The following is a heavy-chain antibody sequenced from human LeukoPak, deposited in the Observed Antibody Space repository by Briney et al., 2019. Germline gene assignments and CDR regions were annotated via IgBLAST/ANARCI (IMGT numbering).Heavy chain of an antibody. CDR2: IYYSGST. D-gene: IGHD3-3*01. Sequence: PSETLSLTCTVPGGSISSYYWSWIRQPPGKGLEWIGYIYYSGSTNYNPSLKSRVTISVDTSKNQFSLKLSSVTAADTAVYYCARGWRGFDYWGQGTLVTVSS. J-gene: IGHJ4*02. CDR1: GGSISSYY. CDR3: ARGWRGFDY. V-gene: IGHV4-59*08.